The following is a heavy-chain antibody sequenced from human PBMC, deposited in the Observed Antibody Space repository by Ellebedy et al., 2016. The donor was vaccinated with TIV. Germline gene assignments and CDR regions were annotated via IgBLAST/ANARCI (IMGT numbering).Heavy chain of an antibody. D-gene: IGHD6-19*01. CDR3: AAGAGWLIDY. CDR1: GLPFSDEW. J-gene: IGHJ4*02. V-gene: IGHV3-7*03. Sequence: GESLKISCVGSGLPFSDEWMNWVRQAPGKGLEWVANIKKDGSDKYYVESVKGRFTISRDNAKSSLYLQMNSLRAEDTAMYYCAAGAGWLIDYWGQGTLVTVFS. CDR2: IKKDGSDK.